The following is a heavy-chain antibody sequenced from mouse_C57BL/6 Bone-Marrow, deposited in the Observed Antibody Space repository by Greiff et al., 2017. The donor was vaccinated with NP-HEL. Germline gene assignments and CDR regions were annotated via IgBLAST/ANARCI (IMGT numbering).Heavy chain of an antibody. V-gene: IGHV1-15*01. J-gene: IGHJ1*03. D-gene: IGHD1-1*01. CDR3: TRVGVVASYWYFDV. Sequence: QVHVKQSGAELVRPGASVTLSCKASGYTFTDYEMHWVKQTPVHGLEWIGAIDPETGGTAYNQKFKGKAILTADKSSSTANMELRSLTSEDSAVYYCTRVGVVASYWYFDVWGTGTTVTVSS. CDR2: IDPETGGT. CDR1: GYTFTDYE.